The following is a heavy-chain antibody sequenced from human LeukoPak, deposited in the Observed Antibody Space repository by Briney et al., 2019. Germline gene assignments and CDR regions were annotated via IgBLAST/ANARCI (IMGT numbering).Heavy chain of an antibody. CDR1: GFTVRSDD. Sequence: GGSLRLSCAAFGFTVRSDDMNWVRQAPGKGLEWVSILDSDGSPSYADSVKGRFTISRDNSKNTLDLQMNSLRAEDTAVYYCARAAAGRAYYHYGMDVWGQGTTVTVSS. J-gene: IGHJ6*02. D-gene: IGHD6-13*01. CDR2: LDSDGSP. CDR3: ARAAAGRAYYHYGMDV. V-gene: IGHV3-53*01.